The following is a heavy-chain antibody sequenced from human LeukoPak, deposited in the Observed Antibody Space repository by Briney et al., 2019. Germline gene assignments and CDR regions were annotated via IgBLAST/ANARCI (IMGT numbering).Heavy chain of an antibody. CDR2: ISGSGGST. CDR3: AKPDGLESGTSNYAFHV. Sequence: GGSLRLSCAASGFIFSSYAMSWVRQAPGKGLEWVSTISGSGGSTYYADSVKGRFTIFRDNSKNTVYLQMNSLRAEDTAVYYCAKPDGLESGTSNYAFHVWGQGTMVTVSS. V-gene: IGHV3-23*01. D-gene: IGHD1-26*01. CDR1: GFIFSSYA. J-gene: IGHJ3*01.